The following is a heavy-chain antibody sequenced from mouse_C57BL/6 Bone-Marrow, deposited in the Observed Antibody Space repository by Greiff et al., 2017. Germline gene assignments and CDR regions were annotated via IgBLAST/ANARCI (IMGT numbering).Heavy chain of an antibody. CDR3: ARKIYYSNSYFDY. Sequence: EVKLMESGGGLVKPGGSLKLSCAASGFTFSSYAMSWVRQTPEKRLEWVATISDGGSYTYYPDNGKGRFTISRDNAKNNLYLQMSHLKSEDTAMYYCARKIYYSNSYFDYWGQGTTLTVSS. CDR1: GFTFSSYA. D-gene: IGHD2-5*01. CDR2: ISDGGSYT. J-gene: IGHJ2*01. V-gene: IGHV5-4*03.